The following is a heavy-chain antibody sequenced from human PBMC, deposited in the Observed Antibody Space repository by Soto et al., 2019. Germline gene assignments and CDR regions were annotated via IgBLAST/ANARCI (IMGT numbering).Heavy chain of an antibody. CDR1: GYTFTGYY. J-gene: IGHJ6*02. D-gene: IGHD2-2*01. CDR3: ARVISVPAARGNYYYYYGMDV. Sequence: ASVKVSCKASGYTFTGYYMHWVRQAPGQGLEWMGWINPNSGGTNYAQKFQGRVTMTRDTSISTAYMELSRLRSDDTAVYYCARVISVPAARGNYYYYYGMDVWSQGTTVTVSS. V-gene: IGHV1-2*02. CDR2: INPNSGGT.